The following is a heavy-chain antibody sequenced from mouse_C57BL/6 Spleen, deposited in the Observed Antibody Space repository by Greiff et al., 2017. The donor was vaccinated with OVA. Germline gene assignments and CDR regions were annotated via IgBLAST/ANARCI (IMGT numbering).Heavy chain of an antibody. CDR3: ARRDYDYAMDY. CDR1: GYTFTDYN. J-gene: IGHJ4*01. CDR2: INPNNGGT. D-gene: IGHD2-4*01. V-gene: IGHV1-18*01. Sequence: EVQLQQSGPELVKPGASVKIPCKASGYTFTDYNMDWVKQSHGKSLEWIGDINPNNGGTIYNQKFKGQATLTVDKSSSTASMELRSLTSEDTAVYDCARRDYDYAMDYWGQGTSVTVSS.